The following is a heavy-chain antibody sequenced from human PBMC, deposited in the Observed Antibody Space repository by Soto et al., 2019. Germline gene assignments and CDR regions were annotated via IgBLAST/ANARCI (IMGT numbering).Heavy chain of an antibody. CDR3: ARAQSSSWNYYYYYYMDV. CDR2: INHSGST. Sequence: SETLSLTCAVYGGSFSGYYWSWIRQPPGKGLEWIGEINHSGSTNYNPSLKSRVTISVDTSKNQFSLKLSSVTAADTAVYYCARAQSSSWNYYYYYYMDVWGKGTTVTVSS. J-gene: IGHJ6*03. V-gene: IGHV4-34*01. D-gene: IGHD6-6*01. CDR1: GGSFSGYY.